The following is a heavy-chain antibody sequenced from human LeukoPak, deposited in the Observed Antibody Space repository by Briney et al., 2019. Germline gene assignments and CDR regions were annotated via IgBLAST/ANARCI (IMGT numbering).Heavy chain of an antibody. CDR1: AFIFSGHW. CDR2: ISSGSTK. D-gene: IGHD6-13*01. Sequence: GGSLRLSCEASAFIFSGHWLNWVRQTPGKGLEWVSYISSGSTKYYADSVKGRFTISRDNAKNSLYLQMNSLSDEDTAVYYCARARIAAAGTTDSIGCWGQGTLVTVSS. V-gene: IGHV3-48*02. J-gene: IGHJ4*02. CDR3: ARARIAAAGTTDSIGC.